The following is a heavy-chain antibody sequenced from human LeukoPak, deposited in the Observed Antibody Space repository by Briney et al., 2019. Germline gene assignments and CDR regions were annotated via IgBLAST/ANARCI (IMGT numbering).Heavy chain of an antibody. CDR2: ISYDGSNK. D-gene: IGHD3-16*02. Sequence: GGSLRLSCAASGFTFSSYGMHWVRQAPGKGLEWVAVISYDGSNKYYADSVKGRFTISRDNSKNTLYLQMNSLRAEDTAVYYCAKMPYDYVWGSYRFATDDAFDIWGQGTMVTVSS. CDR1: GFTFSSYG. CDR3: AKMPYDYVWGSYRFATDDAFDI. V-gene: IGHV3-30*18. J-gene: IGHJ3*02.